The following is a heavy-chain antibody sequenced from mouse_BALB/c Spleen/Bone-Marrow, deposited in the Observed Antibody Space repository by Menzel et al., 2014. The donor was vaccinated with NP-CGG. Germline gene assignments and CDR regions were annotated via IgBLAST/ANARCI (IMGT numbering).Heavy chain of an antibody. J-gene: IGHJ1*01. CDR3: TRYGNYGYFDV. Sequence: EVKLMESGGGLVQPGGSMKLSCAASGFTFSDAWMDRVRQSPEKGLEWVAEIRSKANNHATYYAESVKGRFTISRDDSKSSVSLQMNSLRAEDSGMYCCTRYGNYGYFDVWGSGTTVTVSS. V-gene: IGHV6-6*01. CDR1: GFTFSDAW. D-gene: IGHD2-1*01. CDR2: IRSKANNHAT.